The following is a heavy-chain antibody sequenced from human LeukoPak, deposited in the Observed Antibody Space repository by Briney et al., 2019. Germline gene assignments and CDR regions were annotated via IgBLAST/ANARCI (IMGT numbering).Heavy chain of an antibody. Sequence: GGSLRLSCAASGLTFSSYAMTWVRQAPGKGLEWVSVISAGGSSTYYADSVKGRFTISRDNSKNTHYLQMNRLRAEDTAIYYCAKGYEGRTLTVFDYWGQGTLVTVSS. CDR2: ISAGGSST. CDR3: AKGYEGRTLTVFDY. CDR1: GLTFSSYA. D-gene: IGHD2-21*02. V-gene: IGHV3-23*01. J-gene: IGHJ4*02.